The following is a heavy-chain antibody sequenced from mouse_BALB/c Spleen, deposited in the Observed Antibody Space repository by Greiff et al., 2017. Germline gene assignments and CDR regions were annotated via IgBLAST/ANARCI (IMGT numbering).Heavy chain of an antibody. CDR3: ARKDGYYVAMDY. CDR2: INPSSGYT. CDR1: GYTFTSYT. V-gene: IGHV1-4*01. J-gene: IGHJ4*01. D-gene: IGHD2-3*01. Sequence: QVQLQQSGAELARPGASVKMSCKASGYTFTSYTMHWVNQRPGQGLEWIGYINPSSGYTNYNQKFKDKATLTADKSSSTAYMQLSSLTSEDSAVYYCARKDGYYVAMDYWGQGTSVTVSS.